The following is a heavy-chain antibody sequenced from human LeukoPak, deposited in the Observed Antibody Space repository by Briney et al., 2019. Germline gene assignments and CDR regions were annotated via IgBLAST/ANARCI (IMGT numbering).Heavy chain of an antibody. V-gene: IGHV4-59*01. CDR1: GGSISSYY. CDR2: IYYSGST. J-gene: IGHJ6*03. D-gene: IGHD6-6*01. Sequence: ETLSLTCTVSGGSISSYYWSWIRQPPGKGLEWIGYIYYSGSTNYNPSLKSRVTISVDTSKNQFSLKLSSVTAADTAVYYCARVSASSSYYYYMDVWGKGTTVTVSS. CDR3: ARVSASSSYYYYMDV.